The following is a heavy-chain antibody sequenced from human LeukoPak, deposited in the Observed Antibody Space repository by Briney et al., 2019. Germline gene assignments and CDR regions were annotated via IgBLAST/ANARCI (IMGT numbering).Heavy chain of an antibody. Sequence: GGSLRLSCAASGITFSSYWMHWVRQAPGKGLVWVSRINSDGSSTSYADSVKGRFTISRDNAKNTLFLQMNSLRAEDTAVYYCAASTVTTLSAFDIWGQGTLVTVSS. CDR2: INSDGSST. D-gene: IGHD4-17*01. J-gene: IGHJ3*02. V-gene: IGHV3-74*01. CDR1: GITFSSYW. CDR3: AASTVTTLSAFDI.